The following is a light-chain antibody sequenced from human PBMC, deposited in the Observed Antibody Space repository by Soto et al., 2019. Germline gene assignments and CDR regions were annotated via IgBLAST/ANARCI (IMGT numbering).Light chain of an antibody. CDR1: QSITNY. CDR2: AAD. CDR3: QQSYDMPWT. V-gene: IGKV1-39*01. J-gene: IGKJ1*01. Sequence: DIQMTQSPSSLSASVGDAVTITRRASQSITNYLTWFQQKQGKAPSIXIFAADNLQDGVPSRFSGSGAGRDCSLTISSLQPEDFATYYCQQSYDMPWTFGQGTKVDIK.